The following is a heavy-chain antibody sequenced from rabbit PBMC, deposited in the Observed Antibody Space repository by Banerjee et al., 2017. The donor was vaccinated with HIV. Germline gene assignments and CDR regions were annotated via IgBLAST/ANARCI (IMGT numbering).Heavy chain of an antibody. CDR1: GFSFSNGYV. J-gene: IGHJ4*01. V-gene: IGHV1S45*01. Sequence: QSLLEESGGGLFQPGGSLTLTCTASGFSFSNGYVMCWVRQAPGKGLEWIGCINTGSSGSTYYASWAKGRFTISKTSSTTVTLQMTSLTAADTATYFCARSSSGDTGWNFNLWGPGTLVTVS. D-gene: IGHD1-1*01. CDR2: INTGSSGST. CDR3: ARSSSGDTGWNFNL.